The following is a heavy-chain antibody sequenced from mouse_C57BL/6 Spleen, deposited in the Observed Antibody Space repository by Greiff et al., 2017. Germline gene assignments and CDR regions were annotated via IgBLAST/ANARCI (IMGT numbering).Heavy chain of an antibody. CDR2: INPNNGGT. V-gene: IGHV1-26*01. CDR1: GYTFTDYY. CDR3: ARPWMDY. Sequence: VQLQQSGPELVKPGASVKISCKASGYTFTDYYMNWVKQSHGKSLEWIGDINPNNGGTSYNQKFKGKATLTVDKSSSTAYMELRSLTSEDSAVYYCARPWMDYWGQGTSVTVSS. J-gene: IGHJ4*01.